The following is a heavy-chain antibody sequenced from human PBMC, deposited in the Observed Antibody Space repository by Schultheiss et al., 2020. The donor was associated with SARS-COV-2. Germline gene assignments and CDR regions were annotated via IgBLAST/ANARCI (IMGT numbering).Heavy chain of an antibody. CDR2: INHSGST. V-gene: IGHV4-34*01. J-gene: IGHJ4*02. CDR3: ARDRPPFIHQGFSAGYSWYFDY. Sequence: SETLSLTCAVYGGSFSGYYWSWIRQPPGKGLEWIGEINHSGSTNYNPSLKSRVTISVDTSKNQFSLKLSSVTAADTAVYYCARDRPPFIHQGFSAGYSWYFDYWGQGTLITVSS. D-gene: IGHD3-9*01. CDR1: GGSFSGYY.